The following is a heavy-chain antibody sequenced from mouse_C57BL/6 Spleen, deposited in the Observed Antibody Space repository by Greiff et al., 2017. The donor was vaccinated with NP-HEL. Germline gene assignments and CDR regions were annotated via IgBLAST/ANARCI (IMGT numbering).Heavy chain of an antibody. CDR3: ARHELGRGYFDV. Sequence: EVKLMESGGGLVKPGGSLKLSCAASGFTFSSYTMSWVRQTPEKRLEWVATISGGGGNTYYPDSVKGRFTISRDNAKNTLYLQMSSLRSEDTALYYCARHELGRGYFDVWGTGTTVTVSS. J-gene: IGHJ1*03. V-gene: IGHV5-9*01. D-gene: IGHD4-1*01. CDR2: ISGGGGNT. CDR1: GFTFSSYT.